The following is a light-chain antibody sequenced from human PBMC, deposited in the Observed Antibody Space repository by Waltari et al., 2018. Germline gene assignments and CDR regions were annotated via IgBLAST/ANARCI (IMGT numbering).Light chain of an antibody. CDR1: QGIGNS. CDR3: QQYSSTPWT. CDR2: ATS. V-gene: IGKV1-NL1*01. J-gene: IGKJ1*01. Sequence: DIQMTQSPSSLSASVGDRVTITCRASQGIGNSLAWYQQKPGKAPNLLLYATSRLQSGVPSRFSGSGSGTDYTLTISSLQPEGCATYYCQQYSSTPWTFGQGAKVEIK.